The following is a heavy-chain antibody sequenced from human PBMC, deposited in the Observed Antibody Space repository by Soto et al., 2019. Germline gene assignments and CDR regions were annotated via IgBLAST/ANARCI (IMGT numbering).Heavy chain of an antibody. CDR2: IYYSGST. CDR3: ARGPPGSGAFDI. J-gene: IGHJ3*02. CDR1: GGSISSYY. V-gene: IGHV4-59*01. Sequence: LSLTCTVSGGSISSYYWSWIRQPPGKGLEWVGYIYYSGSTNYNPSLKSRVTISVDTSKNQFSLKLSSVTAADTAVYYCARGPPGSGAFDIWGQGTMVTVSS.